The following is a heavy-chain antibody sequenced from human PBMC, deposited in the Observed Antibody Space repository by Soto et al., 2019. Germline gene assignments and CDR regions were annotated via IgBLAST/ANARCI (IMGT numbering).Heavy chain of an antibody. CDR3: AREGQAPYYYYGMDV. J-gene: IGHJ6*02. Sequence: GASVKVSCKASGGTFSSYTISWVRQAPGQGLEWMGWITTDKGKTTYAQKFQGRVTMTTDTSTSTAHMELRSLRSDDTAVYYCAREGQAPYYYYGMDVWGQGTAVTVSS. CDR2: ITTDKGKT. CDR1: GGTFSSYT. V-gene: IGHV1-18*01.